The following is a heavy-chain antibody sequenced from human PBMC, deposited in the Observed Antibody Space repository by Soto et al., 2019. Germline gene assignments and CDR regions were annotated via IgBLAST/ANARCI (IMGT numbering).Heavy chain of an antibody. D-gene: IGHD5-12*01. CDR3: ARGQEGIVATH. CDR2: VKDGGST. Sequence: QVQLQQWGAGLLKPSETLSLTCTVNAGSLTGYYWSWIRQPPGKGLEWIGEVKDGGSTNYSPSLRGRVSISADTSKNHFSLRLNSVTAADTAVYFCARGQEGIVATHWDQGPLVTVSS. CDR1: AGSLTGYY. J-gene: IGHJ4*02. V-gene: IGHV4-34*01.